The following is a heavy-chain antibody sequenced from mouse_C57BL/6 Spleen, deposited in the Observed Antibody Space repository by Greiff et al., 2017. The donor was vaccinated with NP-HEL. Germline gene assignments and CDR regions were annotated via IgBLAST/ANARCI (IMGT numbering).Heavy chain of an antibody. CDR1: GYAFSSSW. D-gene: IGHD2-4*01. V-gene: IGHV1-82*01. J-gene: IGHJ2*01. CDR2: IYPGDGDT. CDR3: ARGGLYYDYAYFDY. Sequence: VKLQESGPELVKPGAAVKISCKASGYAFSSSWMNWVKQRPGKGLEWIGRIYPGDGDTNYNGKFKGKATLTADKSSSTAYMQLSSLTSEDSAFYFCARGGLYYDYAYFDYWGQGTTLTVSS.